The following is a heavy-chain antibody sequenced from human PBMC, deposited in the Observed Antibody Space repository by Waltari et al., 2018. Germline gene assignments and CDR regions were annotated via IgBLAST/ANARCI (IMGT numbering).Heavy chain of an antibody. V-gene: IGHV1-69-2*01. CDR3: ATVGGGGQLGLYYFDY. D-gene: IGHD5-18*01. CDR1: GYTFPDYY. CDR2: VDPEDGET. J-gene: IGHJ4*02. Sequence: EVQLVQSGAEVKKPGATVKISCKASGYTFPDYYMHWVQQAPGKGLEWMGRVDPEDGETIYAEKFQGRVTITADTSTDTAYMELSSLRSEDTAVYYCATVGGGGQLGLYYFDYWGQGTLVTVSS.